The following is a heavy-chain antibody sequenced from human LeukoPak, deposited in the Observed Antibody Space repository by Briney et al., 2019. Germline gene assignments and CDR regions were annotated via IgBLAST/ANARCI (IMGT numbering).Heavy chain of an antibody. D-gene: IGHD3-9*01. Sequence: ASVKVSCKASGYTFTGYYMHWVRQAPGHGLEWMGWINPNSGGTNYAQNFQGRVPMTSETSISTAYMELTSLRSDDTAVYYCSRDFLTEGLVWHHFDYSGQGTLVTVSS. CDR3: SRDFLTEGLVWHHFDY. CDR2: INPNSGGT. CDR1: GYTFTGYY. J-gene: IGHJ4*02. V-gene: IGHV1-2*02.